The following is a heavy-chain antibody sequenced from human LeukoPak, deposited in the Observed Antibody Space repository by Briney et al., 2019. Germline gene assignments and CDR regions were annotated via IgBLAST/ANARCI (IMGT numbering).Heavy chain of an antibody. CDR1: GGSFGDYY. D-gene: IGHD5-24*01. CDR2: ISHSGST. CDR3: ARSGAWLADY. Sequence: SETLSLTCAVYGGSFGDYYWSWIRQPPGKGLEWIGEISHSGSTNYNPSLKSRVTISIDTSKDQFSVKLRSVTAADTAVYYCARSGAWLADYWGQGTLVTVSS. V-gene: IGHV4-34*01. J-gene: IGHJ4*02.